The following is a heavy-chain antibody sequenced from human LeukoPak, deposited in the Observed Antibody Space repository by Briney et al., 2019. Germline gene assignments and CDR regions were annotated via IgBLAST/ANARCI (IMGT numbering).Heavy chain of an antibody. CDR3: AKDEPELFDAFDI. CDR1: GFTLSSYE. J-gene: IGHJ3*02. CDR2: IDYDGGSG. D-gene: IGHD1-26*01. V-gene: IGHV3-23*01. Sequence: GGSLRLSCTVSGFTLSSYEMSWIRQAPGKGLEWVSSIDYDGGSGHYADSVKGRFTISRDNSKNTLYLQMNSLRAEDTAVYYCAKDEPELFDAFDIWGQGTMVTVSS.